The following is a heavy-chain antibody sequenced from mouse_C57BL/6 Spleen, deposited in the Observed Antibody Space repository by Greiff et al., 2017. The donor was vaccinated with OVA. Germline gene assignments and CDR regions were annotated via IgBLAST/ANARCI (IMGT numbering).Heavy chain of an antibody. V-gene: IGHV1-15*01. Sequence: VQLQQSGAELVRPGASVTLSCKASGYTFTDYEMHWVKQTPVHGLEWIGAIDPETGGTAYNQKFKGKAILTADKSYSTAYMELRSPTSEDSAVYYCTRSYDYGITSYAMDDWGQGTSVTVSS. CDR1: GYTFTDYE. CDR2: IDPETGGT. D-gene: IGHD1-1*01. CDR3: TRSYDYGITSYAMDD. J-gene: IGHJ4*01.